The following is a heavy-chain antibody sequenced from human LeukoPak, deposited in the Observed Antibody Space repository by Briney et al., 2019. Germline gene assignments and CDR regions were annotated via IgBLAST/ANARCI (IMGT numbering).Heavy chain of an antibody. CDR1: GYTFTGYY. CDR2: INPNSGGT. Sequence: ASVKVSCKASGYTFTGYYMHWVRQAPGQGLEWMGWINPNSGGTNYAQKFQGRVTMTRNTSTSTVYMELSSLRSEDTAVYYCASIYYYDSSGYYSSDAFDIWGQGTMVTVSS. J-gene: IGHJ3*02. CDR3: ASIYYYDSSGYYSSDAFDI. D-gene: IGHD3-22*01. V-gene: IGHV1-2*02.